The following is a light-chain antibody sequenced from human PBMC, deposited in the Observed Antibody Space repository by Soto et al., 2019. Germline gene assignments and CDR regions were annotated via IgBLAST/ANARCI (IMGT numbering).Light chain of an antibody. CDR3: QQYDTSPYT. CDR2: GAS. V-gene: IGKV3-20*01. Sequence: EIVLTQSPGTLSLSPGERATLSCRASQIISTNYLAWYQQKPGQAPRLLIYGASTRATDIPDRFSGGGSGTDFTLTITRLEPEDFAVYYCQQYDTSPYTFGQGTKVDIK. CDR1: QIISTNY. J-gene: IGKJ2*01.